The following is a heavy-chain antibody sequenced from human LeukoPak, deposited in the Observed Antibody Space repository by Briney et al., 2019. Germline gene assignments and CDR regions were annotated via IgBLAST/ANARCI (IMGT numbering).Heavy chain of an antibody. Sequence: GGSLRLSCAASGFTFDDYGMSWVRQAPRKGLEWVSGINWNGGSTGYADSVKGRFTISRDNSKNTLYLQMNSLRTEDTAVYYCAREQSSGAWRTSDYWGQGTLVTVSS. CDR1: GFTFDDYG. CDR3: AREQSSGAWRTSDY. J-gene: IGHJ4*02. V-gene: IGHV3-20*04. D-gene: IGHD4/OR15-4a*01. CDR2: INWNGGST.